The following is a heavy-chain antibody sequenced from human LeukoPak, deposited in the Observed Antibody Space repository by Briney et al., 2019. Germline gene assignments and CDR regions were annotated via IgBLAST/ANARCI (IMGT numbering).Heavy chain of an antibody. CDR2: IYHSGST. D-gene: IGHD3-22*01. CDR3: ARVDLGGSGYFFDL. V-gene: IGHV4-30-2*01. CDR1: GGSISSGGYY. Sequence: KTSETLSLTCTVSGGSISSGGYYWSWIRQPPGKGLEWIGYIYHSGSTYYNPSLKSRVTISVDRSKNQFSLKLSSVTAADTAVYYCARVDLGGSGYFFDLWGQGALVTVSS. J-gene: IGHJ4*02.